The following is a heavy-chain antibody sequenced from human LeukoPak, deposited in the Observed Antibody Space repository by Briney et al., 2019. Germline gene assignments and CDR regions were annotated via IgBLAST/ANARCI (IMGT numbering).Heavy chain of an antibody. CDR1: GFTFSSYW. CDR3: ARKTRIMITFGGVINYYYYMDV. J-gene: IGHJ6*03. V-gene: IGHV4-34*01. Sequence: GSLRLSCAASGFTFSSYWMSWIRQPPGKGLEWIGEINHSGSTNYNPSLKSRVTISVDTSKNQFSLKLSSVTAADAAVYYCARKTRIMITFGGVINYYYYMDVWGKGTTVTVSS. D-gene: IGHD3-16*02. CDR2: INHSGST.